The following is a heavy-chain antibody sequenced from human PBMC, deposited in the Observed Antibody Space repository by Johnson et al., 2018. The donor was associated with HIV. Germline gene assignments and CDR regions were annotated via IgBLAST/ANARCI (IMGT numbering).Heavy chain of an antibody. D-gene: IGHD3-10*01. J-gene: IGHJ3*02. CDR1: GFTFSSYW. V-gene: IGHV3-74*01. CDR3: ARDQDPYYYGSGTLSI. Sequence: VQLVESGGGLVQPGGSLRLSCAASGFTFSSYWMHWVRQAPGKGLVWVSRINSDGSSTSYADSVKGRFTISRDNAKNSLYLQMTSLRAEDTAVYYCARDQDPYYYGSGTLSIWGQGTMVTVSS. CDR2: INSDGSST.